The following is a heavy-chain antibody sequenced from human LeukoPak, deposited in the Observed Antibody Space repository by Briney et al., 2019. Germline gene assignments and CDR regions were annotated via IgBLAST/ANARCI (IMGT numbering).Heavy chain of an antibody. J-gene: IGHJ4*02. D-gene: IGHD6-13*01. Sequence: SETLSLTCTVSGGSISSSSYYWGWIRQPPGKGLEWIGSIYCGGSTYYNPSLKSRVTISVDTSKNQFSLKLSSVTAADTAVYYCARPGYSSSWGIDYWGQGTLVTVSS. CDR1: GGSISSSSYY. CDR3: ARPGYSSSWGIDY. V-gene: IGHV4-39*01. CDR2: IYCGGST.